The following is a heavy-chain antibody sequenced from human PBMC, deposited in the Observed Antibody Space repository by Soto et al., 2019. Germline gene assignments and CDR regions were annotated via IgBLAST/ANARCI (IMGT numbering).Heavy chain of an antibody. D-gene: IGHD3-16*01. J-gene: IGHJ4*02. V-gene: IGHV4-59*01. CDR3: ASVTFGGIVLAH. CDR2: LYLNGTT. CDR1: AASFSKYY. Sequence: PSETLSLTCTVSAASFSKYYWTWIRQPPGKGLKWIGYLYLNGTTKYNPSLEGRLTISIDTSKKEFSLKLTSVTAADAAVYYCASVTFGGIVLAHWGQGTLGTVSS.